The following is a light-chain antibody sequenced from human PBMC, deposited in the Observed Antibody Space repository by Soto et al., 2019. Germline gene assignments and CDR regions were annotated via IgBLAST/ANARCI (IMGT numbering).Light chain of an antibody. CDR3: QQRHT. CDR1: QSVSSTY. J-gene: IGKJ3*01. V-gene: IGKV3-20*01. Sequence: EIVLTQSPGTLSLSPGERATLSCRASQSVSSTYLAWYQQKPGQAPRLLIYGVSGRATGIPARFSGSGSGTEFTLTISSLEPEDFAVYYWQQRHTFGPGTKVDTK. CDR2: GVS.